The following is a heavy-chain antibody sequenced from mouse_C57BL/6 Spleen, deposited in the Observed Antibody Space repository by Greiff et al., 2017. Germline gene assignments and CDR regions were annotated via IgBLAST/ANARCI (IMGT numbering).Heavy chain of an antibody. CDR1: GFTFSSYA. D-gene: IGHD1-1*01. CDR2: ISDGGSYT. Sequence: EVQVVESGGGLVKPGGSLKLSCAASGFTFSSYAMSWVRQTPEKRLEWVATISDGGSYTYYPDNVKGRFTISRDNAENNLYLQMSHLKSEDTAMYYCARESYGGNFDYWGQGTTLTVSS. J-gene: IGHJ2*01. V-gene: IGHV5-4*01. CDR3: ARESYGGNFDY.